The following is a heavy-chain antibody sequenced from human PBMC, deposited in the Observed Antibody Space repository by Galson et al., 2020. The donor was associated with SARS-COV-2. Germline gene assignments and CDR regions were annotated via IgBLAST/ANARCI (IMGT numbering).Heavy chain of an antibody. J-gene: IGHJ4*02. V-gene: IGHV3-21*01. Sequence: GGSLRLSCAASGFTFSSYSMNWVRQAPGKGLEWVSSISSSSSYIYYADSVKGRFTISRDNAKNSLYLQMNSLRAEDTAVYYCARDGATLIRGYFDYWGQGTLVTVSS. CDR1: GFTFSSYS. CDR3: ARDGATLIRGYFDY. CDR2: ISSSSSYI. D-gene: IGHD1-26*01.